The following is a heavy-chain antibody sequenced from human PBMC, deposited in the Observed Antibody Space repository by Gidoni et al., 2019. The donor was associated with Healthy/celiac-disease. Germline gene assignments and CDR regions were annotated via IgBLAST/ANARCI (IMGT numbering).Heavy chain of an antibody. CDR1: GFTFSSYA. V-gene: IGHV3-23*01. D-gene: IGHD3-10*01. Sequence: EVQLLESGGGLVQPGGSLRLSCAAPGFTFSSYAMSWVRQAPGKGLEWVSAISGSGGSTYYADSVKGRFTISRDNSKNTLYLQMNSLRAEDTAVYYCAKDHEMVRGVIRAPFDYWGQGTLVTVSS. J-gene: IGHJ4*02. CDR2: ISGSGGST. CDR3: AKDHEMVRGVIRAPFDY.